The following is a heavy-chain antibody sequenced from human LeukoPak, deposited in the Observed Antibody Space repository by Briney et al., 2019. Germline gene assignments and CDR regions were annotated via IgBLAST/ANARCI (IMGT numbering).Heavy chain of an antibody. J-gene: IGHJ4*02. CDR1: GFTFGDYA. Sequence: GGSLRLSCTASGFTFGDYAMSWVRQAPGKGLEWVGFIRSKAYGGTTEYAASVKGRFTISRDDSKSIAYLQMNSLKTEDTAVYYCTRDTDDYYGSGSLDYWGQGTLVTVPS. D-gene: IGHD3-10*01. CDR3: TRDTDDYYGSGSLDY. CDR2: IRSKAYGGTT. V-gene: IGHV3-49*04.